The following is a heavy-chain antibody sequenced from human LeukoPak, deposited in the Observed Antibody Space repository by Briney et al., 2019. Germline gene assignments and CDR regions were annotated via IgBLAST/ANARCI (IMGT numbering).Heavy chain of an antibody. CDR2: ISSSSRYI. V-gene: IGHV3-21*01. Sequence: GGSLRLSCAASGFTFSSYSMNWVRQAPGKGLEWVSSISSSSRYIYYADSVKGRFTISRDNAKNSLYLQMNSLRAEDTAVYYCARAIPFEPWGQGTLVTVSS. CDR1: GFTFSSYS. CDR3: ARAIPFEP. J-gene: IGHJ5*02.